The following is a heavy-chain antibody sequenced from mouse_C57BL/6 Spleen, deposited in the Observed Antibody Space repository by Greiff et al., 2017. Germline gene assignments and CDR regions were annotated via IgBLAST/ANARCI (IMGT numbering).Heavy chain of an antibody. V-gene: IGHV1-67*01. CDR3: DLLWQPYYFDD. CDR1: GYTFTDYA. Sequence: VKLQESGPELVRPGVSVKISCKGSGYTFTDYAMHWVKPSHAKSLEWIGVISTYYGDASYNQKFKDKATMTVDKSSSTAYMELARLTSEDSAVYYCDLLWQPYYFDDWGKGTTLTVSS. J-gene: IGHJ2*01. CDR2: ISTYYGDA. D-gene: IGHD2-1*01.